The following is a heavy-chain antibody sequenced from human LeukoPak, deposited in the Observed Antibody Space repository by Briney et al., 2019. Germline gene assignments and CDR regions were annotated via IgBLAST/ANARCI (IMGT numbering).Heavy chain of an antibody. Sequence: SETLSLTCAVYGGSFSGYYWSWIRQPPGKGLEWIGEINHSGSTNYNPSLKSRVTISVDTSKNQFSLKLSSVTAADTAVYYCARVDYYDTGRAFDIWGQGTMVTVSS. J-gene: IGHJ3*02. V-gene: IGHV4-34*01. CDR2: INHSGST. CDR1: GGSFSGYY. D-gene: IGHD3-22*01. CDR3: ARVDYYDTGRAFDI.